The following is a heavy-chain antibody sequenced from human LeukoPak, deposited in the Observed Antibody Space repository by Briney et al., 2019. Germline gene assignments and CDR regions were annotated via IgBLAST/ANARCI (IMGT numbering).Heavy chain of an antibody. CDR1: GYTFTSYY. D-gene: IGHD3-10*01. Sequence: ASVKVSCKASGYTFTSYYMHWVRQAPGQGLEWMGIINPSGGRTNYAPKFQGRVTMTRDTATSTVYMELGSLRSEDTAVYYCVRDGEVIIKPAASFPHDAFDIWGQGTMVIVSS. CDR2: INPSGGRT. CDR3: VRDGEVIIKPAASFPHDAFDI. V-gene: IGHV1-46*01. J-gene: IGHJ3*02.